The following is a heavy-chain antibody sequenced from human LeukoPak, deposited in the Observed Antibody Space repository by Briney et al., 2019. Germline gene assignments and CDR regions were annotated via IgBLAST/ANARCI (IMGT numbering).Heavy chain of an antibody. CDR1: GFTFSNYW. V-gene: IGHV3-74*01. Sequence: PGGSLRLSCAASGFTFSNYWMHWVRHAPGKGLVWVSRIKSDGRTTSYADSVKGRFTISRDNAKNTLYLQLSSLRAEDTAVYYCARDRCSSISCFALDYWGQGTLVTVSS. J-gene: IGHJ4*02. D-gene: IGHD2-2*01. CDR2: IKSDGRTT. CDR3: ARDRCSSISCFALDY.